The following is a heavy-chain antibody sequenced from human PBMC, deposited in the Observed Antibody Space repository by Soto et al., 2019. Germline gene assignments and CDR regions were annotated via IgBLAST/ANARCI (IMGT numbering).Heavy chain of an antibody. CDR3: ARGMVRGFWFDP. V-gene: IGHV4-31*03. Sequence: QVQLQESGPGLVKPSQTLSLTCTVSGGSISSGGYYWSWIRQHPGKGLEWIGYIYYSGSTYSNPSLKRRVTISVDTSKNQFSLKLSSVTAADTAVYYCARGMVRGFWFDPWGQGTLVTVSS. CDR2: IYYSGST. J-gene: IGHJ5*02. D-gene: IGHD3-10*01. CDR1: GGSISSGGYY.